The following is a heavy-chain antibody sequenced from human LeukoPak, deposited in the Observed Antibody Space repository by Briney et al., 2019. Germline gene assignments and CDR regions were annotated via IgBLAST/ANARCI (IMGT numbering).Heavy chain of an antibody. CDR1: GYTFTGYY. CDR2: INPNSGGT. D-gene: IGHD5-12*01. J-gene: IGHJ3*02. Sequence: ASVKVSCKASGYTFTGYYMHWVRRAPGQGLEWMGWINPNSGGTNYAQKFQGRVTMTRDTSISTAYMELSRLRSDDTAVYYCAREEYSGYERHAFDIWGQGTMVTVSS. V-gene: IGHV1-2*02. CDR3: AREEYSGYERHAFDI.